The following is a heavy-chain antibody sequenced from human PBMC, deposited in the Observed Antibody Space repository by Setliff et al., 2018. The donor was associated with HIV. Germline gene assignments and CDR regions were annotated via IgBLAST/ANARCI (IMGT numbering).Heavy chain of an antibody. CDR3: AREMYSSGWYIDY. J-gene: IGHJ4*02. CDR2: IKQDGSEK. D-gene: IGHD6-19*01. CDR1: GFTFSSCW. Sequence: GGSLRLSCAASGFTFSSCWMSWVRQAPGKGLEWVANIKQDGSEKYYVDSVKGRFTISRDNAENSLYLQVNSLRAEDTAVYYCAREMYSSGWYIDYWGQGTLVTVSS. V-gene: IGHV3-7*01.